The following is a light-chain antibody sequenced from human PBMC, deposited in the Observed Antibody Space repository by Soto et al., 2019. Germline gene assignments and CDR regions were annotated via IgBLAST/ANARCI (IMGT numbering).Light chain of an antibody. V-gene: IGLV2-14*01. J-gene: IGLJ2*01. CDR2: DVS. CDR3: SSYTSSSTQVV. CDR1: SSDVGGYNY. Sequence: QSALTQPASVSGSPGQSITISCTGTSSDVGGYNYVSWYQQHPGKAPKLMIYDVSNRPSGVSNRFSGSKSGNTASLPISGLQCEDESDYYSSSYTSSSTQVVFGGGTQLTVL.